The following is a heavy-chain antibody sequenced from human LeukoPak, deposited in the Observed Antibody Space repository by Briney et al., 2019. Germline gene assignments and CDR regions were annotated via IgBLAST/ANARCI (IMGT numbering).Heavy chain of an antibody. V-gene: IGHV1-18*01. CDR2: ISAYNGNT. CDR3: ARDQGSSFTNWFDP. CDR1: GYTFTSYG. J-gene: IGHJ5*02. D-gene: IGHD6-13*01. Sequence: GASVKVSCKASGYTFTSYGISWVRQAPGQGLEWMGWISAYNGNTNYAQKLQGRVTMTTDTSTSTAYMELRSPRSDDTAVYYCARDQGSSFTNWFDPWGQGTLVTVSS.